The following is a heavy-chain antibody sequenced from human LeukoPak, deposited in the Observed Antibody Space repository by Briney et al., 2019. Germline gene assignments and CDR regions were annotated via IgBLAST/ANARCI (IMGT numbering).Heavy chain of an antibody. CDR3: AREDDAFDI. CDR1: GGSFSGYY. V-gene: IGHV4-34*01. CDR2: INHRGST. Sequence: SETLSLTCAVYGGSFSGYYWSWIRQPPGKGLEWIGEINHRGSTYYNPSLRSRVTISVDTSKSQFSLKLSSVTAADTAVYYCAREDDAFDIWGQGTMVTVSS. J-gene: IGHJ3*02.